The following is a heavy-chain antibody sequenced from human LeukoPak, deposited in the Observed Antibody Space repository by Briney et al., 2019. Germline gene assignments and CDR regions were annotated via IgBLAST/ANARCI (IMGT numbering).Heavy chain of an antibody. Sequence: QPSETLSLTCTVSGGSISSDHWNWIRQPPGKGLEWIGCIYYSGSTYYSPSLKSRVTISVDMSKSQFSLRLTSVTAADTAVYYCARKNDFDIWGQGTLVTVSS. CDR3: ARKNDFDI. J-gene: IGHJ3*02. CDR1: GGSISSDH. D-gene: IGHD2/OR15-2a*01. CDR2: IYYSGST. V-gene: IGHV4-59*01.